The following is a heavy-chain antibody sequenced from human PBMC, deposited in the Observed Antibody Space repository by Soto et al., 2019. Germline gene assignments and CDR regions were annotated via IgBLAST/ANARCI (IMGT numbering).Heavy chain of an antibody. D-gene: IGHD2-8*01. CDR1: GYFISSGYH. V-gene: IGHV4-38-2*02. CDR2: IYHSGST. J-gene: IGHJ5*02. Sequence: SETLSLTCAVSGYFISSGYHWGWIRQSPGKGLEWIGSIYHSGSTYYNPSLKSRVTISIDTSKNQFSLNLNFVTAADTAVYYCVRDQDLEYADPWGQGTLVTVSS. CDR3: VRDQDLEYADP.